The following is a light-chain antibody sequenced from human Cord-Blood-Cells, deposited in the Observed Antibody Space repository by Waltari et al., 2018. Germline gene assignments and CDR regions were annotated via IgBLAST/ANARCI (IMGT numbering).Light chain of an antibody. CDR2: EVS. Sequence: QSALTQPPSASGSPGQSVTISCTGTSSDVGGYNYVSWYQQHPGKAPKLMIYEVSKRPSGGPERFSGSKSGNTASLTVSGLQAEDEADYYCSSYAGSNNLYVFGTGTKVTVL. CDR1: SSDVGGYNY. J-gene: IGLJ1*01. V-gene: IGLV2-8*01. CDR3: SSYAGSNNLYV.